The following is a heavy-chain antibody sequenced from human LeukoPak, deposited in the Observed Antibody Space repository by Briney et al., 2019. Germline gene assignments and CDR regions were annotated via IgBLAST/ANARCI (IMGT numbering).Heavy chain of an antibody. D-gene: IGHD6-6*01. J-gene: IGHJ6*02. CDR3: ARRVYGSSPDYYYYYGMDV. CDR2: IYYSGST. CDR1: GGSISSYY. V-gene: IGHV4-59*08. Sequence: SETLSLTCTVSGGSISSYYWSWIRQPPGKGLEWIGYIYYSGSTNYNPSLKSRVTISVDTSKNQFSLKLSSVTAADTAVYYCARRVYGSSPDYYYYYGMDVWGQGTTVTVSS.